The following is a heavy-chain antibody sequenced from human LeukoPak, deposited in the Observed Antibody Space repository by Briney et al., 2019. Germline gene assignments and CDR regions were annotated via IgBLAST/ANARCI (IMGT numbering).Heavy chain of an antibody. Sequence: SETLSLTCTVSGGSISSGGYYWSWLGQPPGKGLEWIGYIYYSGSTNYNPSLKSRVTISVDTSKNQFSLKLSSVTAADTAVYYCARLGSSSRTSPDYWGQGTLVTVSS. D-gene: IGHD6-13*01. J-gene: IGHJ4*02. CDR1: GGSISSGGYY. V-gene: IGHV4-61*08. CDR2: IYYSGST. CDR3: ARLGSSSRTSPDY.